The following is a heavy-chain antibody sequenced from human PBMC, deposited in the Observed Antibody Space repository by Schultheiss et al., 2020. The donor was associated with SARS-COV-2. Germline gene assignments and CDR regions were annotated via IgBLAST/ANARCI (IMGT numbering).Heavy chain of an antibody. CDR2: IYHSGST. J-gene: IGHJ6*03. V-gene: IGHV4-4*02. CDR1: GFTFSTFAM. Sequence: GSLRLSCAASGFTFSTFAMSWVRQPPGKGLEWIGEIYHSGSTNYNPSLKSRVTISVDKSKNQFSLKLSSVTAADTAVYYCARDRREYYYYMDVWGKGTTVTVSS. CDR3: ARDRREYYYYMDV.